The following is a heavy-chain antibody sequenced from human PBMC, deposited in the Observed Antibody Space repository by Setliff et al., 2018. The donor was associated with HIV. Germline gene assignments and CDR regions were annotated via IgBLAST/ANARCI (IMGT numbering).Heavy chain of an antibody. CDR3: ARSTYYYGSGKGSGWFDP. D-gene: IGHD3-10*01. J-gene: IGHJ5*02. CDR1: GGSISSRY. V-gene: IGHV4-59*11. CDR2: LYYNGNT. Sequence: SETLSLTCTVSGGSISSRYWSWIRLPPGKGLEWIGTLYYNGNTNSNPSLKSRVTISGDTSKNLFSLKLTSVTPADTAVYYCARSTYYYGSGKGSGWFDPWGQGTLVTVSS.